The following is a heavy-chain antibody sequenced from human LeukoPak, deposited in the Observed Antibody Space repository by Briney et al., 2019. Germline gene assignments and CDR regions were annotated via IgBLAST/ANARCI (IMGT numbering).Heavy chain of an antibody. CDR1: GYTFTSCA. V-gene: IGHV1-18*01. CDR3: ARGTDTVLLHY. CDR2: ISAYNGNT. J-gene: IGHJ4*02. D-gene: IGHD5/OR15-5a*01. Sequence: GASVTVSCKASGYTFTSCAISWVRQAPGQGLEWMGWISAYNGNTNYAQKLQGRVTMTTDTSTSTAYMELSSLRSEDTAVYYCARGTDTVLLHYWGQGTLVTVSS.